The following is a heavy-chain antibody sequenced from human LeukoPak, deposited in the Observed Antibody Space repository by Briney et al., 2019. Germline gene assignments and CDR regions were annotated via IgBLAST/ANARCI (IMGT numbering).Heavy chain of an antibody. Sequence: PGGSLRLSCAASGLTFSNYWMHWVRQAPGKGLVWVSRINSEGRSTSYADSVKGRFTISRDNAKNTLYLQMNSLRAEDTAVYYCANKGGISSGPYYYYGMDVWGQGTTVTVSS. CDR1: GLTFSNYW. D-gene: IGHD3-22*01. V-gene: IGHV3-74*01. J-gene: IGHJ6*02. CDR3: ANKGGISSGPYYYYGMDV. CDR2: INSEGRST.